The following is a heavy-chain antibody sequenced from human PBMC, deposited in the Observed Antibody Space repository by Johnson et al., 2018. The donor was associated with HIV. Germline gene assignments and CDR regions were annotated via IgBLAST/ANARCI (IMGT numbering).Heavy chain of an antibody. D-gene: IGHD1-26*01. V-gene: IGHV3-30-3*01. CDR1: GFTFSSYW. CDR2: MSFDGNNR. Sequence: QMQLVESGGGLVQPGGSLRLSCAASGFTFSSYWMSWVRQAPGKGLEWVAVMSFDGNNRYYADSVKGRFTISRDNSKNTLYLQMNSLRPDDMAVYYCARPWGGSSSDAFDIWGQGTMVTVSS. J-gene: IGHJ3*02. CDR3: ARPWGGSSSDAFDI.